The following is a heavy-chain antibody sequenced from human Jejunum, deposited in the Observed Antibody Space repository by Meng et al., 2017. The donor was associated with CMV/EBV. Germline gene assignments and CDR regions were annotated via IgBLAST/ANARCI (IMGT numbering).Heavy chain of an antibody. V-gene: IGHV7-4-1*02. D-gene: IGHD3-22*01. CDR2: INTNTGNP. CDR1: AYTFTSYA. J-gene: IGHJ4*02. Sequence: VQLFKSGSDLKSPRASVNVSCKASAYTFTSYAMNWVRQAPGQGLEWMGWINTNTGNPTYAQGFTGRFVFSLDTSVSTAYLQISSLKAEDTAVYYCARGDYYDSSGLDYWGQGTLVTVSS. CDR3: ARGDYYDSSGLDY.